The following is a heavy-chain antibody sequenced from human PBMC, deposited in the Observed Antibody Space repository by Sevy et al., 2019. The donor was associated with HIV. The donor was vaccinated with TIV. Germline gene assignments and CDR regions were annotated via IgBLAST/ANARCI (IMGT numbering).Heavy chain of an antibody. CDR3: ARDDDYYDSSRYYDY. CDR2: ISSSSSYI. V-gene: IGHV3-21*01. Sequence: GGSLRLSCAASGFTFSSYSMNWVRQAPGKGLEWVSSISSSSSYIYYADSVKGRFTISRDNAKNSLYLQMNSLRAEDTAVYYCARDDDYYDSSRYYDYWGQGTLVTVSS. D-gene: IGHD3-22*01. CDR1: GFTFSSYS. J-gene: IGHJ4*02.